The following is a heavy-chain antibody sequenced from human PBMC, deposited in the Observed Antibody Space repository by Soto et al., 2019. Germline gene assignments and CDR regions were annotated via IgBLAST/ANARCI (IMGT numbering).Heavy chain of an antibody. J-gene: IGHJ5*02. CDR2: INHSGST. CDR1: GGSLSDYY. V-gene: IGHV4-34*01. D-gene: IGHD3-10*01. Sequence: SETLSLTCAVYGGSLSDYYWSWIRQPPGKGLEWIGEINHSGSTNYNPSLKSRVTISVDTSKNQFSLKLSSVTAADTAVYYCVRDQGRGRTDAWGQGSLVTVSS. CDR3: VRDQGRGRTDA.